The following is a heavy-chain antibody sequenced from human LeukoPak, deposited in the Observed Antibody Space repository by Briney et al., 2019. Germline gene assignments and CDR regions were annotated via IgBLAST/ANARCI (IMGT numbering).Heavy chain of an antibody. J-gene: IGHJ4*02. CDR1: GFTVSSNY. D-gene: IGHD6-19*01. CDR2: ISSSSSYI. Sequence: GGSLRLSCAASGFTVSSNYMSWVRQAPGKGLEWVSSISSSSSYIYYADSVKGRFTISRDNAKNSLYLQMNSLRAEDTAVYYCARESEAVAGRSSDYWGQGTLVTVSS. V-gene: IGHV3-21*01. CDR3: ARESEAVAGRSSDY.